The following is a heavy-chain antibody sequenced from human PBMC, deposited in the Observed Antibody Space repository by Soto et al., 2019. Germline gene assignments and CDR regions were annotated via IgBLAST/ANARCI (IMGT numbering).Heavy chain of an antibody. CDR2: IYYSGST. D-gene: IGHD3-22*01. V-gene: IGHV4-59*01. Sequence: SETLSLTCTDPGGSISSYYWSWIRQPPGKGLEWIGYIYYSGSTNYNPSLKSRVTISVDTSKNQFSLKLSSVTAADTAVYHCARGLTYYYDSSGYYHFDYWGQGTLVTVSS. CDR1: GGSISSYY. CDR3: ARGLTYYYDSSGYYHFDY. J-gene: IGHJ4*02.